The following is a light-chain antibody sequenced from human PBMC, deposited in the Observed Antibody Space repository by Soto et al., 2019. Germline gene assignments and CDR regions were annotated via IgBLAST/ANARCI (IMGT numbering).Light chain of an antibody. CDR3: TSSAGTYRVV. CDR1: SSDIGAYGY. V-gene: IGLV2-14*01. J-gene: IGLJ2*01. Sequence: QSALTQPASVSGSPGQSITISCTGTSSDIGAYGYVSWYQQHPGKGPKLLIYEVSDRPSGVSNRFSASKSGNTASLTISGLQAEDEAEYYCTSSAGTYRVVFGGGTKLTVL. CDR2: EVS.